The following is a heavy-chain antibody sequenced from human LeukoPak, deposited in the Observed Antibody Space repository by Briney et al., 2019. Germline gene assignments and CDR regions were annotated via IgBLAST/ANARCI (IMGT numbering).Heavy chain of an antibody. V-gene: IGHV3-53*01. Sequence: GGSLRLSCAASGFSVSNNFMSWVRQAPGKGLEWVSVIYGIGSTYYADSVKGRFTIFRDNSKNTLYLQMNSLRTEDTAMYYCARDADWGGLDYWGQGTLVTVSS. CDR2: IYGIGST. CDR3: ARDADWGGLDY. CDR1: GFSVSNNF. D-gene: IGHD7-27*01. J-gene: IGHJ4*02.